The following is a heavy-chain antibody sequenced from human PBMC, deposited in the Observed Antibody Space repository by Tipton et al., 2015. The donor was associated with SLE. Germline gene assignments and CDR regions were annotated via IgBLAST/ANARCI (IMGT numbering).Heavy chain of an antibody. J-gene: IGHJ4*02. CDR2: IYTSGST. CDR1: GGSISCYY. V-gene: IGHV4-4*08. Sequence: TLSLTCTVSGGSISCYYWSWFRQPPGKGLERIGYIYTSGSTNYNPPLKSRVTISVDTSKSQFSLKLSSVTAADTAVYYCARDPDFDYWGQGTLVTVSS. CDR3: ARDPDFDY.